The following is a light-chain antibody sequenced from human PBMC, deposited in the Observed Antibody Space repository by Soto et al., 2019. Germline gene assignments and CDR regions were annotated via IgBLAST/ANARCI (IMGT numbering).Light chain of an antibody. CDR3: SSYTSSITLV. CDR1: SSDVGGYNY. CDR2: YVN. V-gene: IGLV2-14*01. Sequence: QSALTQPASVSGSPGQSITISCTGTSSDVGGYNYVSWYQQHPGKAPKLMIYYVNNRPRGVSNRFSGSKSGNTASLTISGIQAEDEGDYYCSSYTSSITLVFGGGTKLTVL. J-gene: IGLJ2*01.